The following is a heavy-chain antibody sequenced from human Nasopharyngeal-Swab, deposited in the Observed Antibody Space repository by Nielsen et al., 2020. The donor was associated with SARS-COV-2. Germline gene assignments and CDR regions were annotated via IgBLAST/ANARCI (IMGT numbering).Heavy chain of an antibody. CDR3: AGRIVGPHLGDFDY. V-gene: IGHV4-59*01. Sequence: SETLSLTCTVSGASISSYFCSWIRQPTGKGLEWIGYIYYSGSTNYNPSLKSRVTISVDTSKNQFSLKLRSVTAADTAVYYCAGRIVGPHLGDFDYWGQGTLVTVSS. J-gene: IGHJ4*02. CDR2: IYYSGST. D-gene: IGHD1-26*01. CDR1: GASISSYF.